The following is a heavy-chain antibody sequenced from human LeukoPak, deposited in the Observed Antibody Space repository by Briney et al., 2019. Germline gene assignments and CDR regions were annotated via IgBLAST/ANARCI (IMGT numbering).Heavy chain of an antibody. Sequence: SETLSLTCAVYGGSFSGYYWSWIHQPPGKGLEWIGEINHSGSTNYNPSLKSRVTISVDTSKNQFSLKLSSVTAADTAVYYCARGDYYDSSGTYYYGMDVWGQGTTVTVSS. D-gene: IGHD3-22*01. CDR1: GGSFSGYY. CDR2: INHSGST. V-gene: IGHV4-34*01. CDR3: ARGDYYDSSGTYYYGMDV. J-gene: IGHJ6*02.